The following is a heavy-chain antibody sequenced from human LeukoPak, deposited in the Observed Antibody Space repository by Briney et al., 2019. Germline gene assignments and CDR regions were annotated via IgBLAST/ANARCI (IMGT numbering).Heavy chain of an antibody. J-gene: IGHJ4*02. Sequence: VASVKVSCKASGGTFSSYAISWVRQAPGQGLEWMGGIIPIFGTANYAQKFQGRVTITADESTSTAYMELSSLRSEDTAVYYCARLYSSSSKSFDYWGQGTLVTVSS. CDR1: GGTFSSYA. CDR2: IIPIFGTA. D-gene: IGHD6-6*01. CDR3: ARLYSSSSKSFDY. V-gene: IGHV1-69*13.